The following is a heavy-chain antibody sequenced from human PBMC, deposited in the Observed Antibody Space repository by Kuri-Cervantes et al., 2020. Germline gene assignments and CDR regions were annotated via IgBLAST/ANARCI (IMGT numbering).Heavy chain of an antibody. CDR2: IKQDGSEK. CDR1: GFTFSSYW. V-gene: IGHV3-7*01. D-gene: IGHD5-24*01. Sequence: GESLKISCAASGFTFSSYWMSWVRQAPGKGLEWVANIKQDGSEKYYVDSVKGRFTISRDNAKNSLYLQMNSLRAEDTAVYYCARVSQEVEMATRNYYYYYGMDVWGQGTTVTVSS. J-gene: IGHJ6*02. CDR3: ARVSQEVEMATRNYYYYYGMDV.